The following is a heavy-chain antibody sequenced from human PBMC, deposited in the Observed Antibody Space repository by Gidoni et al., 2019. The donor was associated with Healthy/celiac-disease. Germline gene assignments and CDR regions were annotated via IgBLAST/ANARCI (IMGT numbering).Heavy chain of an antibody. CDR2: LFSNDEK. Sequence: QVTLKESGPVLVKPIETLTLTCTVAGLSLSNARMGVSWIRQPPGKALEWLAQLFSNDEKSYSTSLKSRLTISKDTSKSQVVLTMTNMDPVYTATYYCTRILVYYYDSSGYSSYFDYWGQGTLVTVSS. J-gene: IGHJ4*02. V-gene: IGHV2-26*01. D-gene: IGHD3-22*01. CDR3: TRILVYYYDSSGYSSYFDY. CDR1: GLSLSNARMG.